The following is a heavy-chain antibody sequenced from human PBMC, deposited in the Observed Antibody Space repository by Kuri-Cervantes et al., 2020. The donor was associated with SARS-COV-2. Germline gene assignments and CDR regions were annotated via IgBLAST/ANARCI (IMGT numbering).Heavy chain of an antibody. CDR3: ARPETAYYVGY. CDR1: GYSFTSYW. CDR2: IYPGDSDT. D-gene: IGHD3-10*02. V-gene: IGHV5-51*01. Sequence: KVSCKGSGYSFTSYWIGWVRQMPGKGLEWMGIIYPGDSDTRYSPSFQGQVTISADKSISTAYLQWSSLKASDTAMNYCARPETAYYVGYWGQGTLVTVSS. J-gene: IGHJ4*02.